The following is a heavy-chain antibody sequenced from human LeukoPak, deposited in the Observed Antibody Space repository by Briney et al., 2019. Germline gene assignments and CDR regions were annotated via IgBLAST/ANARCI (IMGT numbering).Heavy chain of an antibody. CDR3: AGGREGGYEYYFDY. CDR2: IYSGGST. Sequence: GGSLRLSCAASGFTVSSNYMSWVRQAPGKGLEWVSVIYSGGSTYYADSVKGRFTISRDNSKNTLYLQMNSLRAEDTAVYYCAGGREGGYEYYFDYWGQGTLVTVSS. V-gene: IGHV3-53*01. CDR1: GFTVSSNY. J-gene: IGHJ4*02. D-gene: IGHD5-12*01.